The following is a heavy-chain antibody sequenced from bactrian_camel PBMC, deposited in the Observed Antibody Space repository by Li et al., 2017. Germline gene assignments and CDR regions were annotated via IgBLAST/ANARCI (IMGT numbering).Heavy chain of an antibody. Sequence: HVQLVESGGGSVQAGGSLRLSCAASGNTVSRHCMGWFRQAPGKEREGVAAIGSDARASYADSVKGRFTISQDNAKNTLYLQMNNLKPEDSGMYYCAVVKNPTKVRAAGIGSADFGYWGQGTQVTVS. V-gene: IGHV3S53*01. CDR3: AVVKNPTKVRAAGIGSADFGY. D-gene: IGHD2*01. CDR2: IGSDARA. CDR1: GNTVSRHC. J-gene: IGHJ6*01.